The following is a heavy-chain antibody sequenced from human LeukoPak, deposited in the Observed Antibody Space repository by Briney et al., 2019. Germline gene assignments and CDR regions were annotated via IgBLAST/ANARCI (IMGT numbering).Heavy chain of an antibody. V-gene: IGHV5-51*01. Sequence: GESLQISCKGSGYSFSSNWIGWVRQMPGKGLEWMGIIYPGDSDTRFSPSFQGQVTISADKSISTAYLQWSSLKASDTAMYYCARQEAGSYGYFDYWGQGTLVTVSS. CDR3: ARQEAGSYGYFDY. CDR1: GYSFSSNW. D-gene: IGHD5-18*01. J-gene: IGHJ4*02. CDR2: IYPGDSDT.